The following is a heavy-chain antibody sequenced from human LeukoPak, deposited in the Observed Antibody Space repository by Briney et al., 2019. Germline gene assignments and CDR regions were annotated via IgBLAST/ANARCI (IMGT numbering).Heavy chain of an antibody. CDR2: INAYSGKT. V-gene: IGHV1-18*01. J-gene: IGHJ4*02. Sequence: ASVKVSCKVSGYTFTRVAFSWVRQAPGHGLEWMGRINAYSGKTEYSEKLQGRLTMTRETSSSTLYLELRSLGSDDTAVYFCARDTPQHLKRFDDWGQGTLVTVSS. CDR3: ARDTPQHLKRFDD. CDR1: GYTFTRVA. D-gene: IGHD1-1*01.